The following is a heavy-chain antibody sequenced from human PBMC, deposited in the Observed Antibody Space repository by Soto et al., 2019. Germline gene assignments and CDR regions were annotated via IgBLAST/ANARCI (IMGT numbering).Heavy chain of an antibody. D-gene: IGHD3-10*01. Sequence: QVQLQQWGAGLLRPSETLSLTCALYGGSFSGYYWSWIRQPPGKGLEWIGEINQSGSATYNPYLPSRVTISVDRSKNQISLKMNSVTAADTAMYYCATDGDGRNYYSYGMDVWGQGTTVTVSS. J-gene: IGHJ6*02. CDR2: INQSGSA. CDR1: GGSFSGYY. CDR3: ATDGDGRNYYSYGMDV. V-gene: IGHV4-34*01.